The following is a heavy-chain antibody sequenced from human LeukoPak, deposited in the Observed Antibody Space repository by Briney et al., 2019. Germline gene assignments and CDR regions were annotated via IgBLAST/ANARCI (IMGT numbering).Heavy chain of an antibody. CDR2: ISSSSTT. V-gene: IGHV3-48*04. CDR3: ASAPLGSTRP. D-gene: IGHD1-26*01. Sequence: PGGSLRLSCAASGFTFSSHSMNWVRQAPGKGLEWVSYISSSSTTYYADSLEGRFTISRDNAKNSLYLQMNSLRAEDTAVYYCASAPLGSTRPWGQGTLVTVSS. CDR1: GFTFSSHS. J-gene: IGHJ5*02.